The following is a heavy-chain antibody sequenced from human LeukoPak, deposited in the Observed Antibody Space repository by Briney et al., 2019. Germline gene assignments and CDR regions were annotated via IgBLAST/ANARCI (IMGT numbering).Heavy chain of an antibody. CDR2: FITYNGHT. V-gene: IGHV1-18*01. CDR1: DYTFTIYG. D-gene: IGHD6-19*01. CDR3: ARDREYSSGWVDY. J-gene: IGHJ4*02. Sequence: ASVKVSCKASDYTFTIYGISWVRQAPGQGGERMGFFITYNGHTNYPQKFQGRLTMTTHTSTSTAYMELRSLRSDHTAIYYCARDREYSSGWVDYWGQGTLVTVSS.